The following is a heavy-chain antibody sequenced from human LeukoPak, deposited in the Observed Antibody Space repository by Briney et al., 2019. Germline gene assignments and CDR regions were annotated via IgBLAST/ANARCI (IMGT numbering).Heavy chain of an antibody. V-gene: IGHV1-2*02. J-gene: IGHJ4*02. CDR2: INPTSGDS. D-gene: IGHD2-2*01. Sequence: ASVKVSCKASGYTFTGYYIHWVRQAPGQGLEWMGWINPTSGDSNYAQKFQGRVTMTRDTSISTAYMEVISLRSDDTAVFYCARPGYCTSTSCEGLDYWGQGTLVTVSS. CDR1: GYTFTGYY. CDR3: ARPGYCTSTSCEGLDY.